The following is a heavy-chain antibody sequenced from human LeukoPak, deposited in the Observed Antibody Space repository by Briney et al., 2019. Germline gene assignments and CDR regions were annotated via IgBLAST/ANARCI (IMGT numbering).Heavy chain of an antibody. D-gene: IGHD6-6*01. V-gene: IGHV3-74*01. Sequence: PGGSLRLSCAASGFTFSSHLMHWVRQAPGKGLVWVSRISSDGTYTNYADSVRGRFTISRDNAKNTLYLQMNSLRAEDTAVYYCARGPNSNWSGLDFWGQGTLLTVSS. J-gene: IGHJ4*02. CDR2: ISSDGTYT. CDR1: GFTFSSHL. CDR3: ARGPNSNWSGLDF.